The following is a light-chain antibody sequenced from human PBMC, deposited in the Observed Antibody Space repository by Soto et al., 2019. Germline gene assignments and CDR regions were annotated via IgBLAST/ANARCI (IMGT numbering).Light chain of an antibody. Sequence: EIVLTQSPATLSLSPGERATLSCRASQSVSRYLAWYQQKPGQAPRLLINDASNRATGIPARFSGSGSGTDVTLTISSLEPEDFAVYYCQQRSNWPRGTFGPGTKVDIK. V-gene: IGKV3-11*01. CDR2: DAS. CDR3: QQRSNWPRGT. J-gene: IGKJ3*01. CDR1: QSVSRY.